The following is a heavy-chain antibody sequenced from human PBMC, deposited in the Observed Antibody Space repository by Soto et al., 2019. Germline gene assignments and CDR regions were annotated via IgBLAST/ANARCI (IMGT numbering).Heavy chain of an antibody. CDR1: GFTFSSHA. D-gene: IGHD5-12*01. CDR3: AKRAGYDVAY. V-gene: IGHV3-23*01. Sequence: GGSLRLSCAASGFTFSSHAVIWVRQAPGKGLEWVSSISASGGETYYTDSVKGRFTVSRDDSQNTLYLQMNSLRVEDTAVYYCAKRAGYDVAYWGQGSLVTVSS. CDR2: ISASGGET. J-gene: IGHJ4*02.